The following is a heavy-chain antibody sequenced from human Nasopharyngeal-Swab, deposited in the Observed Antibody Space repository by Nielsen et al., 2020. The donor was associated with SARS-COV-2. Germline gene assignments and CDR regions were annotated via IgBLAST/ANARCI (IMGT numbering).Heavy chain of an antibody. J-gene: IGHJ6*03. V-gene: IGHV4-34*01. Sequence: SETLSLTCAVYGGSFSGYYWSWIRQPPGKGLEWIGEINHSGSPNYIPSLKSRVTISVDTSKNQFSLKVTSVTAADTAVYYCARGISGVVPAPILGVGPYYHYYSMDVWGKGTTVTVSS. CDR3: ARGISGVVPAPILGVGPYYHYYSMDV. D-gene: IGHD2-2*01. CDR1: GGSFSGYY. CDR2: INHSGSP.